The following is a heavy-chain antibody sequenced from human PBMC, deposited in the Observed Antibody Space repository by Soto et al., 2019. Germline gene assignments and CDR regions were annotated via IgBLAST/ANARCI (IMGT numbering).Heavy chain of an antibody. CDR3: ARDLEPQTYCGGDCYSGGY. CDR1: GGTFSSYA. Sequence: SVKVSCKASGGTFSSYAISWVRQAPGQGLEWMGGIIPIFGTANYAQKFQGRVTITADESTSTAYMELSSLRSEDTAVYYCARDLEPQTYCGGDCYSGGYWGQGTLGTVSS. D-gene: IGHD2-21*02. J-gene: IGHJ4*02. V-gene: IGHV1-69*13. CDR2: IIPIFGTA.